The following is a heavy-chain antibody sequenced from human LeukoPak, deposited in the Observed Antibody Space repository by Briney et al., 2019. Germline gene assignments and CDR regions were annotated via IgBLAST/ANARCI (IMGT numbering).Heavy chain of an antibody. CDR3: ARRQQTGGDNGLHNWFDP. V-gene: IGHV4-59*08. D-gene: IGHD2-21*01. CDR1: GFSVSNNY. Sequence: GSLRLSCAASGFSVSNNYMSWVRQPPGKGLEWIGYIYYSGSTKYNPSLESRVTISVDTSKNQISLNLRSVTAADTAIYYCARRQQTGGDNGLHNWFDPWGQGTLVTVSS. CDR2: IYYSGST. J-gene: IGHJ5*02.